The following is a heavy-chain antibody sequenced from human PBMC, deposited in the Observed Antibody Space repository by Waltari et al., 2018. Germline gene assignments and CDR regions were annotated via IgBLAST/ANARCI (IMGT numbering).Heavy chain of an antibody. CDR1: GFSVNSHY. V-gene: IGHV3-53*02. D-gene: IGHD3-22*01. CDR3: ARPSGFSRHFDY. J-gene: IGHJ4*02. Sequence: VQLVETGGGLVQPGGSLRVSCVASGFSVNSHYMDWVRRAPGKGVEWVSTIDSGGGTYYADSVKGRVTISRDTSKDTLYLQFNRLTAEDTAVYYCARPSGFSRHFDYWGRGTLVTVSS. CDR2: IDSGGGT.